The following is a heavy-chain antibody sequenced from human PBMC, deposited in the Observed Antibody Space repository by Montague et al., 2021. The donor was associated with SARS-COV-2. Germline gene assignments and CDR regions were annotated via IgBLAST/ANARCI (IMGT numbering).Heavy chain of an antibody. V-gene: IGHV4-39*02. CDR1: DDSITSSTYY. J-gene: IGHJ4*02. CDR3: ARGRSGFFNPLDY. Sequence: SETLSLTCAVSDDSITSSTYYWAWLRQPPGTGLEWIGSFHYTGSTYYNPSLKSRVTMSVDTSKKHFSLNLNSVTAADTAVYYCARGRSGFFNPLDYWGQGTLVTVSS. CDR2: FHYTGST. D-gene: IGHD3-3*01.